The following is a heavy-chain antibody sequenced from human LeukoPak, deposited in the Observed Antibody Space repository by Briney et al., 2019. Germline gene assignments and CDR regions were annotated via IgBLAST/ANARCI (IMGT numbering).Heavy chain of an antibody. D-gene: IGHD5-18*01. CDR3: ATDQLVQPDRFVFDP. Sequence: GASVKVSCKVSGYTLTELSMHWVRQAPGKGLEWVGGFDPEDGETIYEQQFQGRVTMTEDTSTDQAYMELSSLRSEDTAVYYCATDQLVQPDRFVFDPWGQGTLVTVSS. CDR2: FDPEDGET. V-gene: IGHV1-24*01. CDR1: GYTLTELS. J-gene: IGHJ5*02.